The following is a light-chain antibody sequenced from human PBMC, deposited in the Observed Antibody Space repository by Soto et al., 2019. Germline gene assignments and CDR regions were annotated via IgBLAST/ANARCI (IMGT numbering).Light chain of an antibody. V-gene: IGLV1-40*01. Sequence: QSVLTQPPSVSGAPGQRVTISCTGSSSNIGAGYDVHWYQQLPGTAPKLLIYGNSNRPSGVPDRFSGSKSGTSASLAITGLQAEDEADYYCQSYDSSLSGVVFGGGTQLNVL. CDR1: SSNIGAGYD. CDR2: GNS. J-gene: IGLJ2*01. CDR3: QSYDSSLSGVV.